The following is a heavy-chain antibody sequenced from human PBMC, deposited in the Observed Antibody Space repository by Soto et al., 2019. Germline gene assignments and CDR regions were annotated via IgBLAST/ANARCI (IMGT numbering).Heavy chain of an antibody. CDR3: ARDRPITMVRGVALFDYYYGMDV. J-gene: IGHJ6*02. CDR2: ISAYNGNT. D-gene: IGHD3-10*01. V-gene: IGHV1-18*04. CDR1: GYSFTGYS. Sequence: ASVKVSCKASGYSFTGYSMHWVRQAPGQGLEWMGWISAYNGNTNYAQKLQGRVTMTTDTSTSTAYMELRSLRSDDTAVYYCARDRPITMVRGVALFDYYYGMDVWGQGTTVTVSS.